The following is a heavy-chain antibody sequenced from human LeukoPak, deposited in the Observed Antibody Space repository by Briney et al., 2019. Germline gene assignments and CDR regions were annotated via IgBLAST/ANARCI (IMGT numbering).Heavy chain of an antibody. Sequence: PSETLSLTCAVYGGSFSGYYWSWIRQPPGKGLESIGEINHSGSTNYNPSLKSRVTISVDTSKNQFSLKLSSVTAADTAVYYCARVSYDILTGYGGLDYWGQGTLVTVSS. D-gene: IGHD3-9*01. V-gene: IGHV4-34*01. CDR2: INHSGST. CDR1: GGSFSGYY. J-gene: IGHJ4*02. CDR3: ARVSYDILTGYGGLDY.